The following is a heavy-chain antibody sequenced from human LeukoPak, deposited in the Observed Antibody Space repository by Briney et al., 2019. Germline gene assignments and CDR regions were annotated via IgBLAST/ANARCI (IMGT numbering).Heavy chain of an antibody. Sequence: SETLSLTCAVSGGSISSGGYSWSWIRQPPGKGLEWIGYIYHSGSTYYNPSLKSRVTISLDRSKNQFSLKLSSVTAADTAVYYCARTHYYGRSGYYYFDYWGQGTLVTVSS. V-gene: IGHV4-30-2*01. CDR3: ARTHYYGRSGYYYFDY. D-gene: IGHD3-22*01. CDR2: IYHSGST. J-gene: IGHJ4*02. CDR1: GGSISSGGYS.